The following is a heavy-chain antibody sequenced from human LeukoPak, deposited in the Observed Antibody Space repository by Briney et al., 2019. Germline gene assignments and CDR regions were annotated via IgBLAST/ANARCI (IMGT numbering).Heavy chain of an antibody. J-gene: IGHJ3*02. CDR2: ISSSGSTI. D-gene: IGHD6-13*01. CDR1: GFTFSSYE. CDR3: ARDSGYSSGWSHAFDI. Sequence: PGGSLRLSCAASGFTFSSYEMNWVRQAPGKGLEWVSYISSSGSTIYYADSVKGRFTISRDNAKNSLYLQMNSLRAEDTAVYYCARDSGYSSGWSHAFDIWGQGTMVTVSS. V-gene: IGHV3-48*03.